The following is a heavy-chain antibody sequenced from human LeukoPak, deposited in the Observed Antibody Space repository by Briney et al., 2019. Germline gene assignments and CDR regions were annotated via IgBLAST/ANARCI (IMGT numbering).Heavy chain of an antibody. V-gene: IGHV4-4*07. D-gene: IGHD1-26*01. CDR1: GASTSSNY. CDR3: ARDRGSGSYNLYYFDY. J-gene: IGHJ4*02. CDR2: INTSGNT. Sequence: SETLSLTCNVSGASTSSNYWSWIRQPAGKGLEWIGRINTSGNTNYNPSLKSRVTMSLDTSKNQFSLKLSSVTAADTAVYYCARDRGSGSYNLYYFDYWGQGTLVTVSS.